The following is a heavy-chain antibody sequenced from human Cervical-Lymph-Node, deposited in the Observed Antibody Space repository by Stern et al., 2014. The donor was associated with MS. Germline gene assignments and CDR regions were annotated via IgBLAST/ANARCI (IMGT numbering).Heavy chain of an antibody. V-gene: IGHV1-24*01. CDR2: FAPEDGET. CDR1: GHTLTDLS. J-gene: IGHJ4*02. D-gene: IGHD5-12*01. CDR3: ATHTYSGNYYLDH. Sequence: VQLVQSGVEVKKPGASVKVSCKVSGHTLTDLSIQWVRQAPGKGLEWMGGFAPEDGETIYAQNFQGRVTMTEDTSTDTAYMELSSLRSDDTAVYYCATHTYSGNYYLDHWGQGTLLTVSS.